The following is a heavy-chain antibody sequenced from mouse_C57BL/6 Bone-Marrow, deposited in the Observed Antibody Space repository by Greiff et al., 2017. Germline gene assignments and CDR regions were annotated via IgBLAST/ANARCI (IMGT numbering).Heavy chain of an antibody. D-gene: IGHD1-1*01. Sequence: EVQGVESGGDLVKPGGSLKLSCAASGFTFSSYGMSWVRQTPDKRLEWVATISSGGSYTYYPDSVKGRFTISRDNAKNTLYLQMSSLKSEDTAMYYCARRGITTVVATDWFAYWGQGTLVTVSA. CDR1: GFTFSSYG. CDR2: ISSGGSYT. J-gene: IGHJ3*01. V-gene: IGHV5-6*01. CDR3: ARRGITTVVATDWFAY.